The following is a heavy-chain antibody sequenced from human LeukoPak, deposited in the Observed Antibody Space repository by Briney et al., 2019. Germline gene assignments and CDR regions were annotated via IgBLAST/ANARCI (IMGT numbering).Heavy chain of an antibody. Sequence: GGSLRLSCAASGFTFSSYAMHWVRQAPGKGLEWVAVISYDGTNKNYADSVKGRFTISRDNSKNTVYPQMNSLRIEDAAVYYCARDPRGSPYYFDYWGQGTLVTVSS. CDR3: ARDPRGSPYYFDY. J-gene: IGHJ4*02. D-gene: IGHD1-26*01. CDR2: ISYDGTNK. CDR1: GFTFSSYA. V-gene: IGHV3-30-3*01.